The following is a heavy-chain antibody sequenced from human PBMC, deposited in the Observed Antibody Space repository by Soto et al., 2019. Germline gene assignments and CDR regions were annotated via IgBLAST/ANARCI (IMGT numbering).Heavy chain of an antibody. V-gene: IGHV1-18*01. Sequence: GAPVKVSCQASGYTFPRYGIRWVRQAPGQRLDWMGWISAYNGNTNYAQKLQGRVTMTTDTSTSTAYMELRSLRSDDTAVYYCARERMVAVAGTRAFDIWGQGTMVNVSS. CDR1: GYTFPRYG. CDR2: ISAYNGNT. CDR3: ARERMVAVAGTRAFDI. J-gene: IGHJ3*02. D-gene: IGHD6-19*01.